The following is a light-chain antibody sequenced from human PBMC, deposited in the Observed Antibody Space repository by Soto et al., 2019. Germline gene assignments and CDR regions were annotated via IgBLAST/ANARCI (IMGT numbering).Light chain of an antibody. CDR1: QSVSSY. Sequence: EIVLTQSTATLSLSPGERATLSCRASQSVSSYLAWYQQKPGQAPRLLIYDASNRATGIPARFSGSGSGTDFTLTNSSLEPEDFAVYYCQQRSNWLTFGGGTKVEIK. CDR3: QQRSNWLT. CDR2: DAS. V-gene: IGKV3-11*01. J-gene: IGKJ4*01.